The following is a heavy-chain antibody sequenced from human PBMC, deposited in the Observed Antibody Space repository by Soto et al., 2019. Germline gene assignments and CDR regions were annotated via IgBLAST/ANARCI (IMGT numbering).Heavy chain of an antibody. Sequence: QVQLQESGPGLVKPSETLSLTCTVSGDSITDYYWNWIRQPPGKGLEWIGFISYRGSTNYNPSLKSRVTISVDPSKKQFSLKLTSVTAADTAVYYCARDSADSSSWYWLDPWGQGTLVTVSS. J-gene: IGHJ5*02. CDR2: ISYRGST. D-gene: IGHD6-13*01. CDR1: GDSITDYY. CDR3: ARDSADSSSWYWLDP. V-gene: IGHV4-59*01.